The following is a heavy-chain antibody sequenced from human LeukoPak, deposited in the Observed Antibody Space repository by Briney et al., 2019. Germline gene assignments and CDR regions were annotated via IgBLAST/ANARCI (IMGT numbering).Heavy chain of an antibody. D-gene: IGHD3-10*01. J-gene: IGHJ4*02. CDR3: ARAREFGGIDY. CDR1: GGSISSGGYY. Sequence: SDTLSLTCTVSGGSISSGGYYWSWIRQHPGKGLKGIGYTYYSGSTYYHPSLKRRVTTSVHTSKTQFSLKLSSVTAADTAVYYCARAREFGGIDYWDQGLLVTVSS. CDR2: TYYSGST. V-gene: IGHV4-31*03.